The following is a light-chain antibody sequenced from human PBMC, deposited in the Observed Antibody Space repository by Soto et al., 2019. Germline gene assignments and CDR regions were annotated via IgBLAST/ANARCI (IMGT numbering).Light chain of an antibody. J-gene: IGKJ5*01. CDR1: QSLNTSY. V-gene: IGKV3-20*01. CDR3: QQYADSSQRT. Sequence: LAPSLDILTSSQGDSTTLSCRASQSLNTSYLAWYQQKPGQAPRLLIYGAASSATGIPDRFSGSGSGTDFTLTISRLEPAEFAVYYYQQYADSSQRTFGHGTRLDIK. CDR2: GAA.